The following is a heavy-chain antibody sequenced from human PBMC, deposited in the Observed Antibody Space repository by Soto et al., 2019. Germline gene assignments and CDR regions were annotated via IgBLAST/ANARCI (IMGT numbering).Heavy chain of an antibody. J-gene: IGHJ6*02. CDR2: ISHDGGT. D-gene: IGHD3-10*01. Sequence: QVQLQQWGAGLLRPSETLSLTCAFYGGSFDDFYWSWVRQSPGKGRGWVGEISHDGGTNYSPSLASRVPISVDTTKNQFSLHLRSVTAADTGLYYCARGQLVWYGDLTPYHRDMDVWGQGTTVTVSS. CDR1: GGSFDDFY. CDR3: ARGQLVWYGDLTPYHRDMDV. V-gene: IGHV4-34*02.